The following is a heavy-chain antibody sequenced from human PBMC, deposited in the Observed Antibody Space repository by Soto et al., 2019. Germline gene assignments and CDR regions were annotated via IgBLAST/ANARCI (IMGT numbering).Heavy chain of an antibody. V-gene: IGHV3-72*01. CDR3: VSVMERCYFDC. CDR2: TRDKSEGYTT. J-gene: IGHJ4*02. CDR1: GFTIRNHY. Sequence: GGSLRLSCAASGFTIRNHYMDWVRQAPGKGLEWVGRTRDKSEGYTTEHAASVKGRFTVSRDESKNSVYVQMNSLKTEDTAVYYCVSVMERCYFDCWGQGILVTVSS. D-gene: IGHD1-1*01.